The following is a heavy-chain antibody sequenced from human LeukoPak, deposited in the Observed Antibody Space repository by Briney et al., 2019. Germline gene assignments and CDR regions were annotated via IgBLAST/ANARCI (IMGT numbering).Heavy chain of an antibody. CDR2: IYNDGST. V-gene: IGHV3-53*01. CDR3: TTEVGYYYDYNWFDP. CDR1: GFTVSNNY. Sequence: GGSLRLSCAASGFTVSNNYISWARQAPGKGLEWVSVIYNDGSTYYADSVKGRFTISRDNSKNTLYLQMNSLRAEDTAVYYCTTEVGYYYDYNWFDPWGQGTLVTVSS. D-gene: IGHD3-22*01. J-gene: IGHJ5*02.